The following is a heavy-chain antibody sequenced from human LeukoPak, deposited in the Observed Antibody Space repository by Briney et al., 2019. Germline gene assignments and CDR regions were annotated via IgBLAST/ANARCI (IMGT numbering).Heavy chain of an antibody. Sequence: SGGSLRLSCATSGFTFSAYSMNWVRQAPGKGLEWVSSISGSSIYINYADSVKGRFTISSDNAKNSLYLQMNSLRAEDTAVYYCARDRYDILTGYSYFDYWGQGTLVTVSS. J-gene: IGHJ4*02. V-gene: IGHV3-21*01. CDR3: ARDRYDILTGYSYFDY. CDR1: GFTFSAYS. CDR2: ISGSSIYI. D-gene: IGHD3-9*01.